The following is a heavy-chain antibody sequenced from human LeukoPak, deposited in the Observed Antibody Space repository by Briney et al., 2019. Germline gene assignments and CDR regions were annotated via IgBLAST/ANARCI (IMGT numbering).Heavy chain of an antibody. V-gene: IGHV4-59*12. D-gene: IGHD6-13*01. CDR2: VLYSGST. J-gene: IGHJ4*02. CDR1: GGSISSYY. CDR3: ARGKRGYSSSWYDY. Sequence: PSETLSLTCTVSGGSISSYYWSWIRQPPGKGLEWIGYVLYSGSTSYNPSLKSRVTISVDTSKNQFSLKLSSVTAADTAVYYCARGKRGYSSSWYDYWGQGTLVTVSS.